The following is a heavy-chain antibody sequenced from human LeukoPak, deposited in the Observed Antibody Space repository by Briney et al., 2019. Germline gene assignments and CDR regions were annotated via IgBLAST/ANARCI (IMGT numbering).Heavy chain of an antibody. CDR2: INPNSGGT. J-gene: IGHJ6*03. CDR3: ARVGMVPAASYMDV. Sequence: ASVTVSCKASGYTFTGYYMHWVRQAPGQGLEWMGWINPNSGGTNYAQKFQGRVTMTRDTSISTAYMELSRLRSDDTAVYYCARVGMVPAASYMDVWGKGTTVTVSS. V-gene: IGHV1-2*02. CDR1: GYTFTGYY. D-gene: IGHD2-2*01.